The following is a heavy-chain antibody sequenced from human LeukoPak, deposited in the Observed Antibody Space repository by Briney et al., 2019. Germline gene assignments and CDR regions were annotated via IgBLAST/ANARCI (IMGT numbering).Heavy chain of an antibody. CDR3: ARVRGYCSSTSCYFRPWFDP. V-gene: IGHV4-34*01. CDR1: GGSFSGYY. CDR2: INHSGST. J-gene: IGHJ5*02. Sequence: SETLSLTCAVYGGSFSGYYWSWIRQPPGKGLEWIGEINHSGSTNYNPSLKSRVTIAVDTSKNQFSLKQSSVTAADTAVYYCARVRGYCSSTSCYFRPWFDPWGQGTLVTVSS. D-gene: IGHD2-2*01.